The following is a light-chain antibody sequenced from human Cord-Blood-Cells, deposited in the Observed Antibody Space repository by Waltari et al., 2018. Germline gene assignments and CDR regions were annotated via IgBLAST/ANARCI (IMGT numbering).Light chain of an antibody. J-gene: IGLJ2*01. Sequence: SYELTQPPSVSVSQGQTASITCFGDKLGDKFACWYQQKPGQSPVLVIYQESKRPSGLPERFSGSNSGNTATLTISGTQAMDEADYYCQAWDSSTVVFGGGTKLTVL. V-gene: IGLV3-1*01. CDR2: QES. CDR1: KLGDKF. CDR3: QAWDSSTVV.